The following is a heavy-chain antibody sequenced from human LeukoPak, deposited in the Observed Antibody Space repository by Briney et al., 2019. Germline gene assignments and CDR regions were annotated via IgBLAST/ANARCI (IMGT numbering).Heavy chain of an antibody. J-gene: IGHJ4*02. CDR3: AVYCSGGCYSGLV. CDR2: ISVASGAT. CDR1: GFTFSTYA. V-gene: IGHV3-23*01. D-gene: IGHD2-21*02. Sequence: GGSLRLSCVDSGFTFSTYAMTWVRQAPGKGLEWVSTISVASGATYYADSVKGRFTISRDNSKHKLYLQMKSLRAEDTPVYYCAVYCSGGCYSGLVWGEGTLVNVSS.